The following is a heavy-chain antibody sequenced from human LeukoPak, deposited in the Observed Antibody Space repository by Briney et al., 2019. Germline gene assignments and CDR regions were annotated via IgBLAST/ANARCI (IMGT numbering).Heavy chain of an antibody. V-gene: IGHV4-61*01. Sequence: PSETLSLTCTVSGDSVSSGSHYWSWLRQPPWKGLECIGYISNSGSTNYNPSLKSRVTISVDTSKNQLSLNLNSVTAADTAVYYCARPYYDFWSGSYYYHMGVWGKGTTVTVSS. D-gene: IGHD3-3*01. CDR1: GDSVSSGSHY. J-gene: IGHJ6*03. CDR3: ARPYYDFWSGSYYYHMGV. CDR2: ISNSGST.